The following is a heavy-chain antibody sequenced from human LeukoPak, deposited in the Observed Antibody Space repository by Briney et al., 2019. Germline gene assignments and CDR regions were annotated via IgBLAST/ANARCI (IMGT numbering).Heavy chain of an antibody. D-gene: IGHD4-17*01. CDR2: IIPIFGTA. J-gene: IGHJ4*02. CDR1: GGTFSIYA. V-gene: IGHV1-69*13. CDR3: ARHGDRYYFDY. Sequence: SVTVSCTASGGTFSIYAISWVRQAPGQGLEWMGGIIPIFGTANYAQKFQGGVTITADESTSTAYMELSSLRSEDTAVYYCARHGDRYYFDYWGQGTLVTVSS.